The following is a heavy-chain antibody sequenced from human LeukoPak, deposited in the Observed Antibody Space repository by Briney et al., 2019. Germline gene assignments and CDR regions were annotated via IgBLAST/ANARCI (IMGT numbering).Heavy chain of an antibody. V-gene: IGHV4-39*07. CDR1: GVSISSISYY. D-gene: IGHD6-19*01. CDR3: ARDPKSAVAADWFDP. CDR2: IYYSGIT. J-gene: IGHJ5*01. Sequence: SETLSLTCTVSGVSISSISYYWGWIRQPPGKGLEWIASIYYSGITYYNPSLKSRVTISLDTSNNQFSLKLSSVTAADTAVYYCARDPKSAVAADWFDPWGRGTLVTVSS.